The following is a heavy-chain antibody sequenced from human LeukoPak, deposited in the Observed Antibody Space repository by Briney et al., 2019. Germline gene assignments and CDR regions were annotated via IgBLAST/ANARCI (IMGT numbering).Heavy chain of an antibody. CDR2: IKQDGRAK. D-gene: IGHD2-21*01. J-gene: IGHJ4*02. CDR1: GFTFSKYW. CDR3: ARDSTSDSLGY. Sequence: GGSLRLSCAGSGFTFSKYWMSWVRQAPGKGLEWVANIKQDGRAKYYVDSVKGRFTTSRDNAKNSLYLQMNSLRVEDTAVYYCARDSTSDSLGYWGQGTLVIVSS. V-gene: IGHV3-7*01.